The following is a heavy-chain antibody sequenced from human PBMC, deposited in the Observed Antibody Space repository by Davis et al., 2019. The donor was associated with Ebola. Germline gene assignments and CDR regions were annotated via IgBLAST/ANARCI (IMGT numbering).Heavy chain of an antibody. CDR2: ISSSSSYI. CDR3: ARRIDCSSTSCFYYYYYCMDV. Sequence: GESLKISCAASGFTFSSYSMNWVRQAPGKGLEWVSSISSSSSYIYYADSVKGRFTISRDNAKNSLYLQMNSLRAEDTAVYYCARRIDCSSTSCFYYYYYCMDVWGQGTTVTVSS. CDR1: GFTFSSYS. V-gene: IGHV3-21*01. J-gene: IGHJ6*02. D-gene: IGHD2-2*01.